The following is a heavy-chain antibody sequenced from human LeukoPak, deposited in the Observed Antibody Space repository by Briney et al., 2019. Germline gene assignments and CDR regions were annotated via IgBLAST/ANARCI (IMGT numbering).Heavy chain of an antibody. CDR2: IGTAGDT. D-gene: IGHD3-10*01. J-gene: IGHJ4*02. V-gene: IGHV3-13*01. CDR1: GFTFSSYD. Sequence: GGSLRLSCAASGFTFSSYDMHWVRQATGKGLEWVSAIGTAGDTYYPGSVKGRFTISRENAKNSLYLQMNSLRAEDTAVYYRARRGITMVRGALDYWGQGTLVTVSS. CDR3: ARRGITMVRGALDY.